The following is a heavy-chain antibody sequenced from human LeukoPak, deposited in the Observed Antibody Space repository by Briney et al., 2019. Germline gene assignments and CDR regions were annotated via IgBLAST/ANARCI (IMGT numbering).Heavy chain of an antibody. CDR3: AELGITMIGGV. D-gene: IGHD3-10*02. J-gene: IGHJ6*04. CDR1: GFIFNNYA. V-gene: IGHV3-23*01. CDR2: ISGSGRNT. Sequence: GGSLRLSCAASGFIFNNYALSWVRQTPGKGLEWVSAISGSGRNTYYADSVKGRFTISRDNSRSTVDLQMNSLRVEDTAVYYCAELGITMIGGVWGKETTVTISS.